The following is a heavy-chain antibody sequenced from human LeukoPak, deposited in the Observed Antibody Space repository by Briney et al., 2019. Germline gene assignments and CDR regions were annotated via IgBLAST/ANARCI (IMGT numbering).Heavy chain of an antibody. CDR1: GFTFSSYW. V-gene: IGHV3-7*01. CDR3: VTTPRLADY. CDR2: INSDGTEK. J-gene: IGHJ4*02. D-gene: IGHD6-19*01. Sequence: GGPLRLSCAASGFTFSSYWMNWVRQAPGKGLEWVAYINSDGTEKNYVDSVRGRFTISRDNAKNSLYLQMNSLRAEDTAVYYCVTTPRLADYWGQGTLVTVSS.